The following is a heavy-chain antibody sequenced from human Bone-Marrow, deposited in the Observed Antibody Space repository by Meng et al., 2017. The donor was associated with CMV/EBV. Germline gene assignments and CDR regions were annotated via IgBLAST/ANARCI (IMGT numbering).Heavy chain of an antibody. Sequence: ETLSLTCTVSGGSISSSSYYWGWVRQAPGQGLEWVSSISSSSSYIYYADSVKGRFTISRDNAKNSLYLQMNSLRAEDTAVYYCARDIVVVPAATTLNYYYGMDVWGQGTTVTVSS. V-gene: IGHV3-21*01. D-gene: IGHD2-2*01. J-gene: IGHJ6*02. CDR2: ISSSSSYI. CDR1: GGSISSSSYY. CDR3: ARDIVVVPAATTLNYYYGMDV.